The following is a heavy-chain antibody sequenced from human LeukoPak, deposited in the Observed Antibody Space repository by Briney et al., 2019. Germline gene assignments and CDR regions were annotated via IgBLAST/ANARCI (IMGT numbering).Heavy chain of an antibody. CDR1: GFTFSSYA. Sequence: GGSLRLSCAASGFTFSSYAMSWVRQAPGKGLEWVANIKQDGSEKYYVDSVKGRFTISRDNAKNSLYLQMNSLRAEDTAVYYCAREEEGYYDRPPLWGQGTLVTVSS. CDR2: IKQDGSEK. J-gene: IGHJ4*02. V-gene: IGHV3-7*01. D-gene: IGHD3-22*01. CDR3: AREEEGYYDRPPL.